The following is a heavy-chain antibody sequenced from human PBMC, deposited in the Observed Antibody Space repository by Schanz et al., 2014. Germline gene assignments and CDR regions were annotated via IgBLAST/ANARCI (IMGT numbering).Heavy chain of an antibody. CDR2: IYSGGST. V-gene: IGHV3-66*01. Sequence: EVQLVESGGGLVKPGGSLRLSCAASGFSFSSNYMSWVRQAPGKGLEWVAVIYSGGSTFYTDSVKGRFTISRDNSKNTLYLQMNSLIAEDTAVYYCAKCIGWYGRCAFDIWGQGTMVTVSS. CDR1: GFSFSSNY. J-gene: IGHJ3*02. CDR3: AKCIGWYGRCAFDI. D-gene: IGHD6-19*01.